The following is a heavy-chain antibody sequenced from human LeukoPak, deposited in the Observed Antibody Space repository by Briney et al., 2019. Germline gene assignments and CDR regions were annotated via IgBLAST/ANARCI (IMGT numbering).Heavy chain of an antibody. CDR3: AKAPYDNYYYYMFV. CDR2: ISGTRMYT. Sequence: GGSLRLSCAASGFTFSSYGMTWVRQAPGKGLEWVSAISGTRMYTFYADSVKGRFTVSRDNSRNTLYLQINSLRAEDTATYYCAKAPYDNYYYYMFVWGKGTTVTVSS. CDR1: GFTFSSYG. J-gene: IGHJ6*03. V-gene: IGHV3-23*01. D-gene: IGHD5-12*01.